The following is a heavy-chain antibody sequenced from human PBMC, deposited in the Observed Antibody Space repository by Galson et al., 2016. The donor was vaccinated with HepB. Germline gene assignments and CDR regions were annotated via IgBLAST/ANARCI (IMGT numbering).Heavy chain of an antibody. Sequence: SLRLSCAASGFTFGTYTINWVRQAPGKGLEWVSSISGSRSDIYYADSVKGRFTISRDNAGNSLYLQMNSLRVEDTAVYYCARDDCSSSSCYLVQGDIIYYYYGMDVWGQGTTVTVSS. CDR2: ISGSRSDI. V-gene: IGHV3-21*01. CDR3: ARDDCSSSSCYLVQGDIIYYYYGMDV. J-gene: IGHJ6*02. CDR1: GFTFGTYT. D-gene: IGHD2-2*01.